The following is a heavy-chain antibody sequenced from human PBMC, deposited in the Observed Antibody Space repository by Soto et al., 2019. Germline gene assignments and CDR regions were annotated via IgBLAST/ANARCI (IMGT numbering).Heavy chain of an antibody. Sequence: QVRLQESGPGLVKPSETLSLTCTVSGGSINSYYWSWIRQPPGKGLEWIGYIFYSGSTNYNPSLKSRVTISVDTSMNQFSLKLRSVTAADTAVYYCARHYGYAFDIWGQGTMVTVSS. V-gene: IGHV4-59*08. CDR1: GGSINSYY. CDR3: ARHYGYAFDI. J-gene: IGHJ3*02. D-gene: IGHD4-17*01. CDR2: IFYSGST.